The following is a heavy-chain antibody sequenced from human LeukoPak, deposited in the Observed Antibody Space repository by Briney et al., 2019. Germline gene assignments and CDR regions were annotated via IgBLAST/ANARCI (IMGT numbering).Heavy chain of an antibody. CDR2: TNHSGST. CDR1: GGSFSGYY. V-gene: IGHV4-34*01. J-gene: IGHJ4*02. CDR3: ARETSRTFDY. D-gene: IGHD6-13*01. Sequence: PSETLSLTCAVYGGSFSGYYWSWIRQPPGKGLEWIGETNHSGSTNYNPSLKSRVTISVDTSKNQFSLKLSPVTAADTAVYYCARETSRTFDYWGQGTLVTVSS.